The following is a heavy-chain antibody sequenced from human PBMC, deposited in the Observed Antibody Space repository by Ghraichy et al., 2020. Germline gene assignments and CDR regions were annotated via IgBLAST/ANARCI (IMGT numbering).Heavy chain of an antibody. CDR1: GGSISSYY. D-gene: IGHD3-10*01. CDR2: IYYSGST. CDR3: ARVRSQWGVATVDY. Sequence: SETLSLTCTVSGGSISSYYWSWIRQPPGKGLEWIGYIYYSGSTNYNPSLKSRVTISVDTSKNQFSLKLSSVTAADTAVYYCARVRSQWGVATVDYWGQGTLVIVSS. J-gene: IGHJ4*02. V-gene: IGHV4-59*01.